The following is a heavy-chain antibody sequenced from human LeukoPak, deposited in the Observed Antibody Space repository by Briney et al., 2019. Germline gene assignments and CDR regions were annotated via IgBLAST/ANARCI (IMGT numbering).Heavy chain of an antibody. CDR2: VSTYNGNT. CDR3: ARGLDIVVVPDWYFDL. CDR1: GYTFTSYG. V-gene: IGHV1-18*01. D-gene: IGHD2-2*03. J-gene: IGHJ2*01. Sequence: ASVKVSCKASGYTFTSYGISWVRQAPGQGLEWMGWVSTYNGNTNYAHNLQGRVTMTTDTSTSTAYMELRSLRSEDTAVYYCARGLDIVVVPDWYFDLWGRGTLVTVSS.